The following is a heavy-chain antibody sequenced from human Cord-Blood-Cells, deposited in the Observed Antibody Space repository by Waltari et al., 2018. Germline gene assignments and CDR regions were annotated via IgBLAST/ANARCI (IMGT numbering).Heavy chain of an antibody. CDR2: INPNRGRT. CDR3: AAYSSGWYGLY. V-gene: IGHV1-2*02. CDR1: VYTFTGSY. D-gene: IGHD6-19*01. Sequence: QVQLVQAGAEVKKPGASVTVSCTSPVYTFTGSYMPSMRQARGQGLEWMGWINPNRGRTNYAQKFQGRVTMTRDTSISTAYMELRRLRSDDTAVYYCAAYSSGWYGLYWGQGTLVTVSS. J-gene: IGHJ4*02.